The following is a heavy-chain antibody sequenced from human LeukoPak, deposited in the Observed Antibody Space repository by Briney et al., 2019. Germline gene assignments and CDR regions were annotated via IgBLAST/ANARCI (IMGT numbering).Heavy chain of an antibody. CDR2: LSGSGGST. CDR3: AKDGPVTYYYDSSGQYFDY. CDR1: GFTFSSYG. V-gene: IGHV3-23*01. Sequence: PGGSLRLSCAASGFTFSSYGMSWVRQAPGKGLVWVSTLSGSGGSTYYADSVKGRFTISRDNSKNTLFLQMNSLRAEDTAVYYCAKDGPVTYYYDSSGQYFDYWGQGTLVTVSS. D-gene: IGHD3-22*01. J-gene: IGHJ4*02.